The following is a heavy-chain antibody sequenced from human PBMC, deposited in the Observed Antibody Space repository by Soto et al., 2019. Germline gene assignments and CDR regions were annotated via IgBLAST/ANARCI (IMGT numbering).Heavy chain of an antibody. Sequence: AGGSLRLSCAASGFTFSSYAMSWVRQAPGKGLEWVSAISGSGGSTYYADSVKGRFTISRDNSKNTLYLQMNSLRAEDTAVYYCANQGDPYYYGMDVWGQGTTVTVSS. V-gene: IGHV3-23*01. D-gene: IGHD3-10*01. CDR3: ANQGDPYYYGMDV. CDR2: ISGSGGST. J-gene: IGHJ6*02. CDR1: GFTFSSYA.